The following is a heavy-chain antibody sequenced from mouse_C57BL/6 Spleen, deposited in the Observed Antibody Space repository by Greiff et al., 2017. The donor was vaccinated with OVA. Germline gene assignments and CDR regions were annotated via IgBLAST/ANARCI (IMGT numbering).Heavy chain of an antibody. Sequence: QVQLQQPGAELVKPGASVKMSCKASGYTFTSYWITWVKQRPGQGLEWIGDIYPGSGSTNYNEKFKSKATLTVDTSSNTAYMQLSSLTSEDSAVYYCARWVYDYDGYFDYWGQGTTLTVSS. V-gene: IGHV1-55*01. CDR1: GYTFTSYW. D-gene: IGHD2-4*01. CDR3: ARWVYDYDGYFDY. CDR2: IYPGSGST. J-gene: IGHJ2*01.